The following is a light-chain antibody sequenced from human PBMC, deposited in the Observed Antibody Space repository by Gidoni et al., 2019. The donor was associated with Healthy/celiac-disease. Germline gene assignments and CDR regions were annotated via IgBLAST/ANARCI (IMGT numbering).Light chain of an antibody. CDR2: KAS. V-gene: IGKV1-5*03. Sequence: DIQMTQSPSTLSASGGDRVTITCRASQSISTWLAWYQQKPGKAPKPLIYKASSLESGVSSRCRCSGSGTEFTRTISSLQPDDFATYYCQQYNSTFGPGTKVDIK. CDR1: QSISTW. J-gene: IGKJ3*01. CDR3: QQYNST.